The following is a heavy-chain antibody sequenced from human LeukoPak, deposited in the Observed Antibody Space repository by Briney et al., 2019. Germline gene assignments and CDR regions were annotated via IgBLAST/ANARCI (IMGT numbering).Heavy chain of an antibody. CDR2: IIPIFGTA. CDR1: GCTFSSYA. D-gene: IGHD6-19*01. Sequence: ASVKVSCKASGCTFSSYAINWVRQAPGQGLEWMGGIIPIFGTANYAQKFQGRVTIIADKSTSTAYMELSSLRADDTAVYYCARDYPAVAGGGDAFDIWGQGTMVTVSS. J-gene: IGHJ3*02. V-gene: IGHV1-69*06. CDR3: ARDYPAVAGGGDAFDI.